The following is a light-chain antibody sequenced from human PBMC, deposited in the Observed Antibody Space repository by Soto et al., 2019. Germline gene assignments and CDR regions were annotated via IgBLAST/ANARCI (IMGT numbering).Light chain of an antibody. J-gene: IGLJ2*01. Sequence: QSALTQPPSASGSPGQSVTISCTGTSSDVGGYNYVSWYQQHPGKAPKLMIDEVSKRPSGVPDRFSGSKSGNTASLTVSGLQSEDEAEYYCSSFAGNNNLVFGGGTKLTVL. CDR1: SSDVGGYNY. CDR2: EVS. V-gene: IGLV2-8*01. CDR3: SSFAGNNNLV.